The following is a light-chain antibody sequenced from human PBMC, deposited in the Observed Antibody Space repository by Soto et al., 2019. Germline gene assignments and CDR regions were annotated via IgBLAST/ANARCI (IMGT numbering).Light chain of an antibody. CDR1: SSNIGAGYD. Sequence: QSVLTQPPSVSGAPGQRVTISCTGSSSNIGAGYDVHWYQQLPGTAPKLLIYGNSNRPSGVPDRFSGSKSGTSASPAITGLQAEDEADYYCQSYDGSLSGSYVFGTGTKVTV. CDR3: QSYDGSLSGSYV. V-gene: IGLV1-40*01. CDR2: GNS. J-gene: IGLJ1*01.